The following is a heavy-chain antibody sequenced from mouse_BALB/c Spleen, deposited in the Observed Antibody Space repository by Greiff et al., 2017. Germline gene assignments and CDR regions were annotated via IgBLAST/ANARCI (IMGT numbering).Heavy chain of an antibody. CDR1: GFTFSSYA. CDR3: ARHDGGYFDY. J-gene: IGHJ2*01. Sequence: EVKLVESGGGLVKPGGSLKLSCAASGFTFSSYAMSWVRQTPEKRLEWVATISSGGSYTYYPDSVKGRFTISRDNAKNTLYLQMSSLRSEDTAMYYCARHDGGYFDYWGQGTTLTVSS. V-gene: IGHV5-9-3*01. D-gene: IGHD1-2*01. CDR2: ISSGGSYT.